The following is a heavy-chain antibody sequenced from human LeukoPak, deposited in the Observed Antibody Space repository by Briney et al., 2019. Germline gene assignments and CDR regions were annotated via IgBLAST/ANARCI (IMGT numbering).Heavy chain of an antibody. J-gene: IGHJ6*03. D-gene: IGHD2-21*02. CDR1: GYSIRSGYY. CDR3: ARTYCGGDCHFFYYNYSMDV. Sequence: SETLSLTCTVSGYSIRSGYYWGWIRQPPGKGPEWIGSIFRDGTAYYNPSLKRRVSISVDTSRNQFFLNLRSVTAADTAVYFCARTYCGGDCHFFYYNYSMDVWGKGTTVTVSS. V-gene: IGHV4-38-2*02. CDR2: IFRDGTA.